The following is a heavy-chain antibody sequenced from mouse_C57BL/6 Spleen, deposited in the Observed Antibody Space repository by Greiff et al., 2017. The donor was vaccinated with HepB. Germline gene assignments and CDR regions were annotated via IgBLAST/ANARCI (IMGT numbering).Heavy chain of an antibody. CDR1: GYTFTSYW. Sequence: QVQLQQPGAELVKPGASVKLSCKASGYTFTSYWMQWVKQRPGQGLEWIGEIDPSDSYTNYNQKFKGKATLTVDTSSSTAYMQRSSLTSEDSAVYYCARQLRLHYAMDYWGQGTSVTVSS. J-gene: IGHJ4*01. CDR3: ARQLRLHYAMDY. V-gene: IGHV1-50*01. CDR2: IDPSDSYT. D-gene: IGHD3-2*02.